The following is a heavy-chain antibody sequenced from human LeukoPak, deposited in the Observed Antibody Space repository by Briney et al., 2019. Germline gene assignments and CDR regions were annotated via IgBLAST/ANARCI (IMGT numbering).Heavy chain of an antibody. J-gene: IGHJ6*02. CDR2: ISAYIGNT. CDR3: ARAGYIVVVPAAMVPPVYYGMDV. D-gene: IGHD2-2*01. V-gene: IGHV1-18*01. Sequence: ASVKVSCKASGYTFTSYGISWVRQAPGQGLEWMGWISAYIGNTNYAQKLQGRVTMTTDTSTSTAYMELRSLRSDDTAVYYCARAGYIVVVPAAMVPPVYYGMDVWGQGTTVTVSS. CDR1: GYTFTSYG.